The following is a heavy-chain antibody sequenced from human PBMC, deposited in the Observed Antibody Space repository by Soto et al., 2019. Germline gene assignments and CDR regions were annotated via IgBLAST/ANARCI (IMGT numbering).Heavy chain of an antibody. V-gene: IGHV3-11*01. CDR2: IRSSGRTI. D-gene: IGHD3-16*02. J-gene: IGHJ1*01. CDR1: GFTFSDYY. CDR3: AKRRLNTITSLSDW. Sequence: GGSLRLSCAASGFTFSDYYMSWIRQAPGKGLEWVSHIRSSGRTIYYADSVKGRFTISRDNAKNSLYLQMNSLRAEDTAVYYCAKRRLNTITSLSDWWGQGVQVTVSS.